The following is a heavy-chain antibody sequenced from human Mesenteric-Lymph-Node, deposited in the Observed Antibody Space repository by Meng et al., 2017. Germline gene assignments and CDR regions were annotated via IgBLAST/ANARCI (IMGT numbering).Heavy chain of an antibody. D-gene: IGHD2-15*01. Sequence: GESLKISCAGSGFTFDDFAVSWVRQAPGKGLEWVSRINWNGGTTDYADSVKGRFTISRDNAKNSVYLQMNSLTAGDTAFYYCARLFCSGGSCPAFTIDHWGQGTLVTVSS. V-gene: IGHV3-20*04. CDR1: GFTFDDFA. J-gene: IGHJ4*02. CDR3: ARLFCSGGSCPAFTIDH. CDR2: INWNGGTT.